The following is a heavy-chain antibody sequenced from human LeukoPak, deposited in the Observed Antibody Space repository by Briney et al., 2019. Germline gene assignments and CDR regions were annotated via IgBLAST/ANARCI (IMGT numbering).Heavy chain of an antibody. CDR2: TYQRSKWYN. CDR3: ARSPSPYSSGWYFDY. CDR1: GDSVSINSAA. J-gene: IGHJ4*02. D-gene: IGHD6-19*01. Sequence: SQTLSLTCAISGDSVSINSAALNWIRQSPSRGLEWLGRTYQRSKWYNDYAVSVKSRITINPDISKSQFSLQLNSVTPEDTAVYYCARSPSPYSSGWYFDYWGQGTLVTVSS. V-gene: IGHV6-1*01.